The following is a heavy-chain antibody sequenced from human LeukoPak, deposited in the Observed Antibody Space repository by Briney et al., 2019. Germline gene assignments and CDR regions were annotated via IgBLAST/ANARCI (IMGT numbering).Heavy chain of an antibody. CDR3: ARWGSSSGFDY. D-gene: IGHD6-6*01. CDR1: GFTFSSYA. V-gene: IGHV3-30*14. CDR2: ISYDGSNK. Sequence: GGSLRLSCAASGFTFSSYAMHWVRQAPGKGLGWVAVISYDGSNKYYADSVKGRFTISRDNSKNTLYLRMNSLRAEDTAVYYCARWGSSSGFDYWGQGTLVTVSS. J-gene: IGHJ4*02.